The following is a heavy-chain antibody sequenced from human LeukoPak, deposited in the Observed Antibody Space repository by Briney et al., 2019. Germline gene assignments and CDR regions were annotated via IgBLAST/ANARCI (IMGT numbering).Heavy chain of an antibody. CDR2: IYYSGST. CDR3: ARGYSSSWTFDY. CDR1: GVSISSYY. D-gene: IGHD6-13*01. V-gene: IGHV4-59*08. Sequence: SETLSLTCTVSGVSISSYYWSWIRQPPGKGLEWIGYIYYSGSTNYNPSLKSRVTISVDTSKNQFSLKLSSVTAADTAVYYCARGYSSSWTFDYWGQGTLVTVSS. J-gene: IGHJ4*02.